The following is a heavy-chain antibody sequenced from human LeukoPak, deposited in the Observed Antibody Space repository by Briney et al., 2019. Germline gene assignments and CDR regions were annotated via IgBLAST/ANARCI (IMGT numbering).Heavy chain of an antibody. Sequence: GGSLRLSCAASGFTVSSNYMSWVRQAPGKGLEWVSVIYSGGSTYYADSVKGRFTISRDNSKNTLYLQMNSLRAEDTAVYYCAKDYGDGYSRYYFDYWGQGTLVTVSS. D-gene: IGHD5-24*01. CDR1: GFTVSSNY. J-gene: IGHJ4*02. CDR3: AKDYGDGYSRYYFDY. CDR2: IYSGGST. V-gene: IGHV3-66*01.